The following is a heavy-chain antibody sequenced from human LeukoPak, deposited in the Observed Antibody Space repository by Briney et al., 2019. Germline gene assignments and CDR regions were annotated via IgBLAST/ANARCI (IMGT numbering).Heavy chain of an antibody. D-gene: IGHD3-3*01. V-gene: IGHV3-7*04. CDR2: IKHDGSEK. Sequence: GGSLRLSCAASGFTFSSYWMNCGHQAPGKGLESVANIKHDGSEKYYVDSVKGRFTISTDNAKNSLYLQMNSLRAEDTAVYYCARASSGITIFGVVSYYCYYMDVWGKGTTVTVSS. CDR3: ARASSGITIFGVVSYYCYYMDV. J-gene: IGHJ6*03. CDR1: GFTFSSYW.